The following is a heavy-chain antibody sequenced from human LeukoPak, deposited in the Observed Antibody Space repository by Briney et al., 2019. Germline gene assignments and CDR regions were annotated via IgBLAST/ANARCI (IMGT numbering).Heavy chain of an antibody. CDR3: AREVGRGYSGYSYYFDY. CDR1: GFTFSSYL. CDR2: IKQDGSEK. V-gene: IGHV3-7*01. J-gene: IGHJ4*02. Sequence: GGSLRLSCAASGFTFSSYLKSWVRQAPGKGLEWVANIKQDGSEKYYVDSVKGRFTISRDNAKNSLYLQMNSLRAEDTAVYYCAREVGRGYSGYSYYFDYWGQGTLVTVSS. D-gene: IGHD5-12*01.